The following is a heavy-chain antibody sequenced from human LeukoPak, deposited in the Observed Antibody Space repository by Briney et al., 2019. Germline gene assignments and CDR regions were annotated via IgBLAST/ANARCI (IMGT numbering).Heavy chain of an antibody. D-gene: IGHD1-1*01. CDR2: IIPILGIA. Sequence: SVKVSCKASGGTFSSYTISWVRQSPGQGLEWMGRIIPILGIANYAQKFQGRVTITADKSTSTAYMELSSLRSEDTAVYYCARSPTWNAWYFDLWGRGTLVTVSS. V-gene: IGHV1-69*02. J-gene: IGHJ2*01. CDR1: GGTFSSYT. CDR3: ARSPTWNAWYFDL.